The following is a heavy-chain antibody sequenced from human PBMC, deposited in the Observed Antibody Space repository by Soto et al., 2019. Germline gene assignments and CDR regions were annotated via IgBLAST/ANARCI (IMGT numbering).Heavy chain of an antibody. CDR2: ISYGGSIQ. V-gene: IGHV3-30*18. CDR1: GFTFSSYG. CDR3: AKEIRAYSSSWSFDY. Sequence: QVQLVESGGGVVQPGRSLRLSCAASGFTFSSYGMHWVRQAPGEGLEWVVVISYGGSIQYYTDSAKGRFTISRDNSKSTLYLQMNSLRAEDTAVYYCAKEIRAYSSSWSFDYWGQGTLVTVSS. D-gene: IGHD6-13*01. J-gene: IGHJ4*02.